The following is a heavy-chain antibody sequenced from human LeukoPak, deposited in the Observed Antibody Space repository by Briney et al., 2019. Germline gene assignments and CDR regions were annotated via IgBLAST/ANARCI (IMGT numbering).Heavy chain of an antibody. V-gene: IGHV3-53*01. CDR2: IYIGGST. CDR3: ARDRREYSGNYFDY. J-gene: IGHJ4*02. Sequence: GGSLRLSCAASGFTVSSNYMSWVRQAPGKGLEWVSVIYIGGSTYYADSVKGRFTISRDNSKNTLYLQMNSLRAEDTAVYYCARDRREYSGNYFDYWGQGTLVTVSS. CDR1: GFTVSSNY. D-gene: IGHD1-26*01.